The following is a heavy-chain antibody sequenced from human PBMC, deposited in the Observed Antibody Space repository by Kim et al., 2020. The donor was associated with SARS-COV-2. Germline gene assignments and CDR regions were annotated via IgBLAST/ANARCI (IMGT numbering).Heavy chain of an antibody. CDR3: AHSQSAGGFDY. V-gene: IGHV2-5*01. Sequence: KRYSPSLKSRLTITKDTSNNQVVLTMTNMDPVETATYYCAHSQSAGGFDYWGQGTLVTVSS. CDR2: K. D-gene: IGHD3-10*01. J-gene: IGHJ4*02.